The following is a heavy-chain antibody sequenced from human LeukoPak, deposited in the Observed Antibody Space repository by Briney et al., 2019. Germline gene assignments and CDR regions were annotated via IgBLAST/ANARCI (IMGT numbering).Heavy chain of an antibody. Sequence: GGSLRLSCAASGFTFSSYTMNWVRQAPGKGLEWLSYISSSGGTIYYADSVKGRFTISRDNAKNSLYLQMNSLRAEDTAVYYCAREAMATTLYYFDYWGQGTLVTVSS. CDR3: AREAMATTLYYFDY. D-gene: IGHD5-24*01. CDR1: GFTFSSYT. CDR2: ISSSGGTI. V-gene: IGHV3-48*01. J-gene: IGHJ4*02.